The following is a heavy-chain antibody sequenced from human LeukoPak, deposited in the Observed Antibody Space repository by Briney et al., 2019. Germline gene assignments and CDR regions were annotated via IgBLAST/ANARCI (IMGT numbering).Heavy chain of an antibody. CDR3: ARDGYSSSWSYYYFDY. D-gene: IGHD6-13*01. J-gene: IGHJ4*02. Sequence: GGSLRLSCAASGFTVSSNYMSWVRQAPGKGLEWVSVIYSGGSTYYADSVKGRFTISRDNSKNTLYLQMNSLRAEDTAVYYCARDGYSSSWSYYYFDYWGQGTLVTVSS. CDR2: IYSGGST. V-gene: IGHV3-66*02. CDR1: GFTVSSNY.